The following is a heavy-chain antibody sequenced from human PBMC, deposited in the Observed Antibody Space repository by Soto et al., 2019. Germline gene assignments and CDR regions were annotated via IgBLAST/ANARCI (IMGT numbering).Heavy chain of an antibody. Sequence: GGSLRLSCAASGFTFSSYWMHWVRQAPGKGLVWVSRINSGGSSTSYADSVKGRFTISRDNAKNTLYLQMNSLRAEDTAVYYCAREITIFGVVIRANWFDPWGQGTLVTVSS. V-gene: IGHV3-74*01. J-gene: IGHJ5*02. CDR3: AREITIFGVVIRANWFDP. CDR1: GFTFSSYW. CDR2: INSGGSST. D-gene: IGHD3-3*01.